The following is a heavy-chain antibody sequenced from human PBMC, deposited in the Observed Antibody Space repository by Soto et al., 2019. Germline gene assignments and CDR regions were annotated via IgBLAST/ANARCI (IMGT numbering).Heavy chain of an antibody. J-gene: IGHJ6*02. V-gene: IGHV3-74*01. CDR3: ARDQTQQRLYFYGLDV. CDR1: GFFFRGYW. D-gene: IGHD6-25*01. Sequence: PGGSLRLSCRASGFFFRGYWMHWFRQAPGKGLEWVARITRDGSNAVYADSVKGRFTVSRDNARNTLNLQLNSLRVEDTAVYFCARDQTQQRLYFYGLDVWGRGTTVTVSS. CDR2: ITRDGSNA.